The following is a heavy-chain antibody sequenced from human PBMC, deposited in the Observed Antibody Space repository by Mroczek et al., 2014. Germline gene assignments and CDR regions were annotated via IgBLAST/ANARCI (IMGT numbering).Heavy chain of an antibody. V-gene: IGHV4-59*01. CDR1: GGSISSYY. CDR3: ARGVAAAGKGRTYWFDP. D-gene: IGHD6-13*01. J-gene: IGHJ5*02. Sequence: QVQLQESGPGLVKPSETLSLTCTVSGGSISSYYWSWIRQPPGKGLEWIGYIYYSGSTNYNPSLKSRVTISVDTSKNQFSLKLSSVTAADTAVYYCARGVAAAGKGRTYWFDPVGPGNPGHRLL. CDR2: IYYSGST.